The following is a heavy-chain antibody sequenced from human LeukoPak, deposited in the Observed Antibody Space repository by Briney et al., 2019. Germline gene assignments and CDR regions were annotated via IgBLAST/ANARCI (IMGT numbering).Heavy chain of an antibody. Sequence: SETLSLTCTVSGGSISSTSYYWGWLRQPPGKGLEWIGIIYYSGSTYYNPSLKSRVTISVDTSKNQFSLKLTSVTAADTAVYYCARRGNGSYYSGDWFDPWGQGSLVTVSS. D-gene: IGHD1-26*01. J-gene: IGHJ5*02. CDR2: IYYSGST. CDR1: GGSISSTSYY. V-gene: IGHV4-39*01. CDR3: ARRGNGSYYSGDWFDP.